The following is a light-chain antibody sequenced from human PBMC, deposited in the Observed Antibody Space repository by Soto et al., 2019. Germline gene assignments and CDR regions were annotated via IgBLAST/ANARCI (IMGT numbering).Light chain of an antibody. V-gene: IGKV1-33*01. CDR2: DAS. CDR1: QDITNC. Sequence: DIQMTQSPSSLSASVGDRVTITCQASQDITNCLNWYQQRPGKAPKLLIYDASSLETGVPSRFSGSGSGTDFTVTISSLQPEDIATYYCQHYDNLPPRFGQGTKLEIK. J-gene: IGKJ2*03. CDR3: QHYDNLPPR.